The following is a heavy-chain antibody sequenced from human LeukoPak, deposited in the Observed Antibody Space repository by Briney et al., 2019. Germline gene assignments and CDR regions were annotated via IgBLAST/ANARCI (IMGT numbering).Heavy chain of an antibody. Sequence: ASVKVSRKGSGYTFTRYGISWVGQAPGQGLEWMGWISAYNGNTNYEQKLQGRVTMTTDTPTSTAYMELRSLRSDDTAVYYCARGGDAFDIWGQGTMVTVSS. CDR3: ARGGDAFDI. CDR2: ISAYNGNT. J-gene: IGHJ3*02. V-gene: IGHV1-18*04. CDR1: GYTFTRYG.